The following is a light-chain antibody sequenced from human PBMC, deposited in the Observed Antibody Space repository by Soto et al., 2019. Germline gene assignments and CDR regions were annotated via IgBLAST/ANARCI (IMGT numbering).Light chain of an antibody. J-gene: IGLJ2*01. Sequence: QSVLTQPASVSGSPGQSITISCTGTSSDVGRYNYVSWYQQHPGKAPKLMIYDVSNRPSGVSNRFSGSKSGNTASLTISVLQAEDEADYFCSSYTSSSTVVFGGGTQLTVL. CDR1: SSDVGRYNY. CDR2: DVS. CDR3: SSYTSSSTVV. V-gene: IGLV2-14*01.